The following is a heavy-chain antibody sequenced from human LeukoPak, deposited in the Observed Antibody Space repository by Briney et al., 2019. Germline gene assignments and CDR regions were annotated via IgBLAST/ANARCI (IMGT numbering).Heavy chain of an antibody. J-gene: IGHJ4*02. CDR3: ARERAVTTYYYFDY. D-gene: IGHD4-17*01. V-gene: IGHV4-39*07. CDR1: GGSISSSSYY. Sequence: PSETLSLTCTVSGGSISSSSYYWGWIRQPPGKGLEWIGSIYYSGSTYYNPSLKSRVTISVDTSKNQFSLKLSSVTAADTAVYYCARERAVTTYYYFDYWGQGTLVAVSS. CDR2: IYYSGST.